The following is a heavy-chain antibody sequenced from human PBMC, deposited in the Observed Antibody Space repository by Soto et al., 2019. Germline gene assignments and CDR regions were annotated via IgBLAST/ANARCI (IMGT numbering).Heavy chain of an antibody. V-gene: IGHV3-21*01. CDR3: ARGPSDCSSTSCWGYYALDV. CDR1: GFTFSTYS. CDR2: ISSSGTYI. J-gene: IGHJ6*02. Sequence: GGSLRLSCAASGFTFSTYSMNWVRQAPGKGLEWVSSISSSGTYIHYADSLKGRFTISRDYAKNSLYLQMISLRAEDTAVYYCARGPSDCSSTSCWGYYALDVWGQGTTVTVSS. D-gene: IGHD2-2*01.